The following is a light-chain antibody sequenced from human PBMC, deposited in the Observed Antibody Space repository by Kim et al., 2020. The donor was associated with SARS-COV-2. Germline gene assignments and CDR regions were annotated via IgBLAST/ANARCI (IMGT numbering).Light chain of an antibody. Sequence: SILSASVGDRVIITCRASQSNSMWLAWYQQKPGKAPKLLISKASSLQSGVPSRFSGSGSGTEFTLTISSLQPDDFGTYYCQQYDNYFGQGTKLEIK. V-gene: IGKV1-5*03. CDR2: KAS. J-gene: IGKJ2*01. CDR3: QQYDNY. CDR1: QSNSMW.